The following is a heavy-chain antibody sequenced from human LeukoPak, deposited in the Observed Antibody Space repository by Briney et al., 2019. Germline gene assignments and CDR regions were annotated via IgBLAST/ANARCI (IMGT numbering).Heavy chain of an antibody. CDR3: ARLAENDFWSGYYGD. V-gene: IGHV3-30*04. CDR1: GFTFSSYA. Sequence: PGGSLRLSCAASGFTFSSYAMHWVRQAPGKGLEWVAVISYDGSNKYYADSVKGRFTISRDNSKNTLYLQMNSLRAEDTAVYYCARLAENDFWSGYYGDWGQGTLVTVSS. J-gene: IGHJ4*02. D-gene: IGHD3-3*01. CDR2: ISYDGSNK.